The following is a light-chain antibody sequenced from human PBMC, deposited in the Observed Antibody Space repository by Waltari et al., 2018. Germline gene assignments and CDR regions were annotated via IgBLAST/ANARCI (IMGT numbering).Light chain of an antibody. Sequence: DMQMTQSPSSLSASVGDRVTITCRASQNIRSYLNWYQQRPGKAPKLLIYGASNLQSWVPSRFSGSGSGTDFTLTISGLQPEDFATYYCQQGYISLTFVGGTKVEMK. J-gene: IGKJ4*01. CDR1: QNIRSY. V-gene: IGKV1-39*01. CDR2: GAS. CDR3: QQGYISLT.